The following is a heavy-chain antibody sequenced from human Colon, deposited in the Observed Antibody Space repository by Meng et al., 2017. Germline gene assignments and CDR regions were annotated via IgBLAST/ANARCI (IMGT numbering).Heavy chain of an antibody. V-gene: IGHV4-61*08. CDR3: ARDYWGSLDF. CDR2: ARIDYANT. CDR1: GASVRSPDHQ. Sequence: QVQLHESGPGLVGPAETLSLLCAFSGASVRSPDHQWGWVRQPPGKGLEWIGYARIDYANTNYNPSLKSRVNVSLDTSKNQFSLNVRSVTAADTAVYYCARDYWGSLDFWGQGILVTVSS. D-gene: IGHD3-16*01. J-gene: IGHJ4*02.